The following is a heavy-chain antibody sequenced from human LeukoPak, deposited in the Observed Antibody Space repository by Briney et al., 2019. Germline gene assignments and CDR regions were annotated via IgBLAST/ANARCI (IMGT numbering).Heavy chain of an antibody. D-gene: IGHD3-22*01. CDR2: ISGSGGST. CDR1: GFTFSSYA. Sequence: GGSLRLSCAASGFTFSSYAMSWVRQAPEKGLEWVSAISGSGGSTYYADSAKGRFTISRDNSKNTLYLQMNSLRAEDTAVYYCAKDNYYVSSGYSDYWGQGTLVTVSS. J-gene: IGHJ4*02. V-gene: IGHV3-23*01. CDR3: AKDNYYVSSGYSDY.